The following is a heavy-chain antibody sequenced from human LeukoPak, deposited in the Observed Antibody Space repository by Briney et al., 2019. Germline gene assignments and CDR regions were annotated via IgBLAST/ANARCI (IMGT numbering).Heavy chain of an antibody. CDR1: GLTLGNYW. CDR2: INLDGGDR. D-gene: IGHD4/OR15-4a*01. CDR3: ARDYDYSLDY. V-gene: IGHV3-7*01. Sequence: RRSLRLSWAASGLTLGNYWMSWVRQAPGKGLEWVANINLDGGDRSYVGSVKGRFTISRDSAKNSLYLQMNSLGAEDTAVYYCARDYDYSLDYWGQGTLVTVSS. J-gene: IGHJ4*02.